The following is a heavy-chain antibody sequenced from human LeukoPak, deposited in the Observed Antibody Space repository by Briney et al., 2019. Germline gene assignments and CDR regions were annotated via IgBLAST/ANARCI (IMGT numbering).Heavy chain of an antibody. V-gene: IGHV4-39*07. CDR3: ARDLGSSGWYPDYFDY. J-gene: IGHJ4*02. Sequence: SQTLSLTCAVSGGSISSSSYYWGWIRQPPGKGLEWIGSIYYSGSTYYNPSLKSRVTISVDTSKNQFSLKLSSVTAADTAVYYCARDLGSSGWYPDYFDYWGQGTLVTVSS. CDR2: IYYSGST. CDR1: GGSISSSSYY. D-gene: IGHD6-19*01.